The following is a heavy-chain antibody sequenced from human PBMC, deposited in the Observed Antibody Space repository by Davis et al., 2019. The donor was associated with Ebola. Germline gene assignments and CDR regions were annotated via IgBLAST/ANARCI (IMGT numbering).Heavy chain of an antibody. J-gene: IGHJ4*02. D-gene: IGHD6-6*01. CDR2: IIPIFGTA. CDR1: GGTFSSYA. Sequence: SVKVSCKASGGTFSSYAISWVRQAPGQGLEWMGGIIPIFGTANYAQKFQGRVTITADKSTSTAYMELSSLRSEDTAVYYCARGPLDSSSSPHFDYWGQGTLVTVSS. V-gene: IGHV1-69*06. CDR3: ARGPLDSSSSPHFDY.